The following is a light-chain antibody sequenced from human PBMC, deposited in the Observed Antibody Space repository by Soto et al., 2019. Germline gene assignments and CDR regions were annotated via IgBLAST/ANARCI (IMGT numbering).Light chain of an antibody. CDR2: DVS. CDR3: SSYTSSFYV. J-gene: IGLJ1*01. Sequence: QSALTQPASVSGSPGQSITISCTGTSSDVGGYNYVSWYQQYPGKAPKLMIYDVSNRPSGVSNRFSGSKSGNTASLTISWLQAEDEADYYCSSYTSSFYVFGTGTKLTVL. V-gene: IGLV2-14*01. CDR1: SSDVGGYNY.